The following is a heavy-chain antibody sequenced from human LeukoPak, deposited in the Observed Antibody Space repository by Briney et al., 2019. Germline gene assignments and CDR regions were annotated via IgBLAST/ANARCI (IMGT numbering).Heavy chain of an antibody. V-gene: IGHV4-59*08. D-gene: IGHD6-19*01. J-gene: IGHJ1*01. CDR3: ASHSRGSKRVQH. CDR1: GGSISSYY. CDR2: IYYSGST. Sequence: SETLSLTCTVSGGSISSYYWSWIRQPPGKGLEWIGYIYYSGSTNYNPSLKSRVTISVDTSKNQFSLKLSSVTAADTAVYYCASHSRGSKRVQHWGQGTLVTVSS.